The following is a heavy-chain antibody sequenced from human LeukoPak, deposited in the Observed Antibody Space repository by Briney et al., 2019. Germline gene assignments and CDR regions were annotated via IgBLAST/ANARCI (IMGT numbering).Heavy chain of an antibody. CDR3: AKDRGFWSGKVKFYFDY. D-gene: IGHD3-3*01. J-gene: IGHJ4*02. V-gene: IGHV3-30*02. Sequence: GGSLRLSCAASGFTFSSYGMHWVRQAPGKGLEWVAFIRYDGSNKYYADSVKGRFTISRDNSKNTLYLQMNSLRAEDTAVYYCAKDRGFWSGKVKFYFDYWGQGTLVTVSS. CDR2: IRYDGSNK. CDR1: GFTFSSYG.